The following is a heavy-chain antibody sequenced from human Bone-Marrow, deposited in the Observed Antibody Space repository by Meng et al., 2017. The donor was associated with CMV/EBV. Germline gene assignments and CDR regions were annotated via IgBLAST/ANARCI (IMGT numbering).Heavy chain of an antibody. Sequence: GGSLRLSCAASGFTFSSYAMHWVRQAPGKGLEWVAVISYDGSNKYYADSVKGRFTISRDNSKNTLYLQMNSLRAEDTAVYYCARDGSNYYDFWSGYSYYYYYGMVVWGQGATVTVSS. J-gene: IGHJ6*02. CDR2: ISYDGSNK. CDR3: ARDGSNYYDFWSGYSYYYYYGMVV. V-gene: IGHV3-30-3*01. D-gene: IGHD3-3*01. CDR1: GFTFSSYA.